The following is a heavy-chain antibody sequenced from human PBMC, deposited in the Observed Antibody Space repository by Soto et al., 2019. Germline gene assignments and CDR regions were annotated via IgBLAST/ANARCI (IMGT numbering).Heavy chain of an antibody. CDR2: INAGNGNT. CDR1: GYTFTSYA. J-gene: IGHJ6*02. Sequence: QVQLVQSGAEVKKPGASVKVSCKASGYTFTSYAMHWVRQAPGQRLEWMGWINAGNGNTKYSQKFQGRVTITRDTSASTAYMELSSLRSEDTAVYYCVRDQNTIFGVVIHERYYYYGMDVWGQGTTVTVSS. D-gene: IGHD3-3*01. V-gene: IGHV1-3*01. CDR3: VRDQNTIFGVVIHERYYYYGMDV.